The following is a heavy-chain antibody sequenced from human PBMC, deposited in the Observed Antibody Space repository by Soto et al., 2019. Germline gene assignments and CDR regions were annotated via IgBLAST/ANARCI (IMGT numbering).Heavy chain of an antibody. CDR2: IFYSGST. J-gene: IGHJ5*02. Sequence: SETLSLTCTVSGGSISSYYWSWIRQPPGKGLEWIGYIFYSGSTNYNPSLKSRVTISFDASKNEISLQVRSATAADAAVYYCARDLKEYCSDGKCNWFDPWGQGTLVTVSS. CDR3: ARDLKEYCSDGKCNWFDP. CDR1: GGSISSYY. V-gene: IGHV4-59*01. D-gene: IGHD2-15*01.